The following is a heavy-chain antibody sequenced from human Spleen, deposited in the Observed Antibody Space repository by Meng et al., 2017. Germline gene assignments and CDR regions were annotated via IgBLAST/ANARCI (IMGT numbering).Heavy chain of an antibody. CDR2: IIPNSGDT. J-gene: IGHJ4*02. V-gene: IGHV1-2*06. CDR1: GYPFTAYY. CDR3: ARDEDISAAGKLFGDY. D-gene: IGHD6-25*01. Sequence: ASVKVSCKPSGYPFTAYYIHWVRQAPGQGLEWMGHIIPNSGDTLYAPKFQGRVSMTADTSISTAYMELSGLRSDDTAMYYCARDEDISAAGKLFGDYWGQGTLVTVSS.